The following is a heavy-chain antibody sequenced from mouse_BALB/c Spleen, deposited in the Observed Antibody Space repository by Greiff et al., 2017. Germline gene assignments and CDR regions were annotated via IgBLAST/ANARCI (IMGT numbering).Heavy chain of an antibody. J-gene: IGHJ3*01. CDR2: INPYNGDT. D-gene: IGHD2-1*01. CDR3: APIYYGNYAWFAY. CDR1: GYSFTGYF. Sequence: EVKLQESGPELVKPGASVKISCKASGYSFTGYFMNWVKQSHGKSLEWIGRINPYNGDTFYNQKFKGKATLTVDKSSSTAHMELLSLTSEDSAVYYCAPIYYGNYAWFAYWGQGTLVTVSA. V-gene: IGHV1-37*01.